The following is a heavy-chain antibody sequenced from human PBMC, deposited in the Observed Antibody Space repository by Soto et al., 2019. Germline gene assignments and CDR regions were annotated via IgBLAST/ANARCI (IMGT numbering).Heavy chain of an antibody. CDR1: GYSVSSSSVT. V-gene: IGHV6-1*01. Sequence: PSQTLSLTCAIFGYSVSSSSVTWNWIRQSPSRGLEWLGRTYYRSKWYNDYAESVKSRITINPDTSKNQFSLHLNSVTPEDTAVYYCVRLIGNSWLDFWGQGTLVTVSS. D-gene: IGHD1-26*01. CDR3: VRLIGNSWLDF. CDR2: TYYRSKWYN. J-gene: IGHJ5*01.